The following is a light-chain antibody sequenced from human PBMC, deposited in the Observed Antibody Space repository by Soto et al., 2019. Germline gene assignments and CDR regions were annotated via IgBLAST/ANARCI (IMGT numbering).Light chain of an antibody. CDR2: KAS. CDR3: QQYESYSPLT. CDR1: QTISSW. Sequence: DIQMTQSPSTLSASVGDRVTITCRASQTISSWLAWYQQKPGKAPNLLIYKASTLQSGVPSRFSGSGSGTDFTLTISSLQPDDFATYYCQQYESYSPLTFGGGTKVDIK. J-gene: IGKJ4*01. V-gene: IGKV1-5*03.